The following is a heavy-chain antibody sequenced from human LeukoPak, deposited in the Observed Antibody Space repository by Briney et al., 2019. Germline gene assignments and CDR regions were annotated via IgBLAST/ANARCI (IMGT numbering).Heavy chain of an antibody. CDR3: ARLVVSSWYHEVLLGRDY. CDR1: GGSISSRPYC. Sequence: SETLSLTCTVSGGSISSRPYCWGWIRQPPGKGLEWLGSFFYSGSTNYKPSLKSRVTISVDTSKNQFSLKLSSVTAADTAVYYCARLVVSSWYHEVLLGRDYWGQGTLVTVSS. V-gene: IGHV4-39*01. CDR2: FFYSGST. J-gene: IGHJ4*02. D-gene: IGHD6-13*01.